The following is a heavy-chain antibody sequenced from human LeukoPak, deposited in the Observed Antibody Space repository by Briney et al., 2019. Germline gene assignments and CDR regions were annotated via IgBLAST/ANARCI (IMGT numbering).Heavy chain of an antibody. Sequence: GGSLRLSCAASGFTFSSYWMSWVRQAPGKGLEWVANIKQDGSAKTCVDSVKGRFTISRDNAKNSLYLQMNSLRAEDTAMYYCARDSGYNAFDYWGQGTLVTVSS. CDR1: GFTFSSYW. CDR2: IKQDGSAK. V-gene: IGHV3-7*05. D-gene: IGHD5-12*01. J-gene: IGHJ4*02. CDR3: ARDSGYNAFDY.